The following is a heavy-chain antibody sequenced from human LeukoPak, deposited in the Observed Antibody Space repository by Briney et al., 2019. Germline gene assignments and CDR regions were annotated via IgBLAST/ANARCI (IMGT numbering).Heavy chain of an antibody. CDR1: GFTFSSYA. V-gene: IGHV3-23*01. CDR3: AKSIARSLVREPLDDY. D-gene: IGHD3-10*01. Sequence: PGGSLRLSCAASGFTFSSYAMSWVRQAPGKGLEWVSAISGSGGSTYYADSVKGRFTISRDNSKNTLYLQMNSLRAEDTAVYYCAKSIARSLVREPLDDYWGQGTLVTVSS. J-gene: IGHJ4*02. CDR2: ISGSGGST.